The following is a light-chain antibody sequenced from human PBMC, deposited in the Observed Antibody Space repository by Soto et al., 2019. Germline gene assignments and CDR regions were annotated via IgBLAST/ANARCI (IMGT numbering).Light chain of an antibody. CDR1: SFNIGSNN. V-gene: IGLV1-44*01. CDR2: SNN. Sequence: QSVLPQPSSASGTPGQRVTISCSGSSFNIGSNNVNWYQQLPGTAPKLLIYSNNQRPSGVPDRFSGSKSGTSASLAISGLQSEVEANYSCATWVDSLNTYVFGIGTKV. CDR3: ATWVDSLNTYV. J-gene: IGLJ1*01.